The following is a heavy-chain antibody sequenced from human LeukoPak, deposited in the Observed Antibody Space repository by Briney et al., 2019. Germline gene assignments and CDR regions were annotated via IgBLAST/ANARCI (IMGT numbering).Heavy chain of an antibody. CDR1: GFTFHNHA. V-gene: IGHV3-9*01. CDR2: IYWNSGRT. D-gene: IGHD4-17*01. J-gene: IGHJ6*01. Sequence: QPGGSLRLSCVASGFTFHNHAMHWVRQGPEKGLEWVSGIYWNSGRTGYADSVRGRFTTSRDIAKNSVYLEMNSLRADDTALYYCTKDILPGGADVWGQGTTVTVSS. CDR3: TKDILPGGADV.